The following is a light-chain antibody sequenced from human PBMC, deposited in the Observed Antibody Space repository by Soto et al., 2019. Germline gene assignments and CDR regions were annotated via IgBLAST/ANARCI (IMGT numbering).Light chain of an antibody. CDR3: QQYNNWPPWT. Sequence: EIMMTQSRATLSVSPGERATLSCRASQSVSSKLAWYQQKPGQAPRLLIHGASTRATGIPARFSGSGSGTEFTLTISSLQSEDFAVYYCQQYNNWPPWTLGQGTKVDIK. J-gene: IGKJ1*01. CDR2: GAS. V-gene: IGKV3-15*01. CDR1: QSVSSK.